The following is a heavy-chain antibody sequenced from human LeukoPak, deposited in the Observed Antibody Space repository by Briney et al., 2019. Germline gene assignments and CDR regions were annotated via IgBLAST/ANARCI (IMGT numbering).Heavy chain of an antibody. CDR1: GFTFSSYS. CDR2: ISGSSSYI. V-gene: IGHV3-21*01. Sequence: GGSLRLSCAASGFTFSSYSMNWVRQAPGKGLEWVSSISGSSSYIYFADSVKGRITISGDNAKNSLYLQINSLRAEDTAVYYCARGSSIGSYYYYYMDVWGKGTTVTVSS. J-gene: IGHJ6*03. CDR3: ARGSSIGSYYYYYMDV. D-gene: IGHD3-10*01.